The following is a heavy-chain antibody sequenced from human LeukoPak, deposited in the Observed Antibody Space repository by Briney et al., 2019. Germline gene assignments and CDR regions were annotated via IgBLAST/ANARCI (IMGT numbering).Heavy chain of an antibody. V-gene: IGHV3-9*01. J-gene: IGHJ3*02. CDR2: ISWNSGSI. CDR1: GFTFDDYA. D-gene: IGHD4-17*01. Sequence: GGSLRLSCAASGFTFDDYAMHWVRQAPGKGLEWVSGISWNSGSIGYADSVKGRFTISRDNAKNSLYLQMNSLRAEDTALYYCAKDIWEGKHYGDYVFHAFDIWGQGTMVTVSS. CDR3: AKDIWEGKHYGDYVFHAFDI.